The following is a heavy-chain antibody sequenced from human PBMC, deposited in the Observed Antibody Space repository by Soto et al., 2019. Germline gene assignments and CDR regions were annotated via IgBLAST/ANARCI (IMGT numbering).Heavy chain of an antibody. J-gene: IGHJ5*02. Sequence: PSETLSLTCTVSGGSVSSGDYNWSWIRQPPGKGLEWIGYIYYSGSTNYNPSLKSRVSISLDTSKNQFSLRLTSVTAADTAVYYCARIPVDTYMINWFDPWGQGTLVTVSS. CDR1: GGSVSSGDYN. CDR3: ARIPVDTYMINWFDP. V-gene: IGHV4-61*08. CDR2: IYYSGST. D-gene: IGHD5-18*01.